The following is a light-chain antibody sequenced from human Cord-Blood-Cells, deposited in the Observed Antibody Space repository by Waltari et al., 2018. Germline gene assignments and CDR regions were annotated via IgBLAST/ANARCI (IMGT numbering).Light chain of an antibody. J-gene: IGKJ2*01. CDR1: QSISSY. Sequence: DIQMTQSPSSLSASVGDRVTITCRASQSISSYLNWYQQKPGKAPKILIYAASRLQSGVPSRFSGSGSGTDFTLTISSLQPEDFATYYCQQSYSTPYTFGHGTKLDIK. V-gene: IGKV1-39*01. CDR3: QQSYSTPYT. CDR2: AAS.